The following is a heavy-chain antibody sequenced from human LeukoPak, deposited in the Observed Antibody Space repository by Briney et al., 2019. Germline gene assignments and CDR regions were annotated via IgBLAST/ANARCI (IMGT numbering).Heavy chain of an antibody. D-gene: IGHD1-26*01. V-gene: IGHV3-23*01. CDR3: AKSLVGVTTTVA. CDR2: IRGSGGST. Sequence: GGSLRLSCAASGFTFSSYAMSWVRQAPGKGLEWVSGIRGSGGSTNYADSVNGRVTISRDNSKNTLYLQMNSLRVEDTAVYYCAKSLVGVTTTVAWGQGTLVTVSS. J-gene: IGHJ5*02. CDR1: GFTFSSYA.